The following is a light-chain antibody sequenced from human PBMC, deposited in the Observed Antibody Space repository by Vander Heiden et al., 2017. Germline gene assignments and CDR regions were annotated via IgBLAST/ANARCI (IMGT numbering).Light chain of an antibody. J-gene: IGLJ2*01. CDR2: DVS. Sequence: QSALTQPASVSGSPGPSITISCTGTSSDVGGYNYASWYQQHPGKAPKLMIYDVSNRPSGVSNRFSGSKSGNTASLTISGLQAEDEADYYCSSYTSSSTVVFGGGTKLTVL. V-gene: IGLV2-14*01. CDR1: SSDVGGYNY. CDR3: SSYTSSSTVV.